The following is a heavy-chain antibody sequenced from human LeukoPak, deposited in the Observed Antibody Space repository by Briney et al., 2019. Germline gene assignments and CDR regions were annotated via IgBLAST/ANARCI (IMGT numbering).Heavy chain of an antibody. D-gene: IGHD6-19*01. Sequence: ASVKVSCKASGYTFTSYGISWVRQAPGQGLEWMGWISAYNGNTNYAQKLQGRVTMTTDTSTSTAYMELRSLRSDDTAVYYCARDNYSSGWLTPNDNYYYYMDVWGKGTTVTVSS. CDR3: ARDNYSSGWLTPNDNYYYYMDV. V-gene: IGHV1-18*01. CDR2: ISAYNGNT. J-gene: IGHJ6*03. CDR1: GYTFTSYG.